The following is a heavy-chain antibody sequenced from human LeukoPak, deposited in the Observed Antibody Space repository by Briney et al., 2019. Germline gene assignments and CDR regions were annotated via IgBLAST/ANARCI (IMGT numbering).Heavy chain of an antibody. Sequence: PSQTLSLTCTVSGGSISSGDYYWSWIRQPPGKGLGWIGYIHYSGRTYYNPSLKSRFPISVDTSKNQFSLKLSSVTAADTAVYFCARVRSDGSGTIWGQGTMVTVSS. CDR3: ARVRSDGSGTI. CDR2: IHYSGRT. CDR1: GGSISSGDYY. J-gene: IGHJ3*02. D-gene: IGHD3-10*01. V-gene: IGHV4-30-4*08.